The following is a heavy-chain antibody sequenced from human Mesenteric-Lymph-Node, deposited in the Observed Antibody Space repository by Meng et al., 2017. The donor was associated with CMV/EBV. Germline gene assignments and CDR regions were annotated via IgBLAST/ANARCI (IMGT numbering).Heavy chain of an antibody. V-gene: IGHV4-39*01. J-gene: IGHJ4*02. Sequence: VAGGSISSSSYYWAWIRQPPGKGLEWVGSIHYSGSTYYSPSLKSRVTISVDTSKNQFSLKLSSVTAADTAVYYCASRATVTYIWTNWGQGTLVTVSS. CDR3: ASRATVTYIWTN. CDR1: GGSISSSSYY. D-gene: IGHD4-17*01. CDR2: IHYSGST.